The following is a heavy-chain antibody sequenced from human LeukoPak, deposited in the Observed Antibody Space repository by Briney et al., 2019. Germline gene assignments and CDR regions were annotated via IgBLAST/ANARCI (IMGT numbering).Heavy chain of an antibody. CDR2: IYYSGST. D-gene: IGHD1-26*01. CDR3: AKGSGKWELLRPVDC. Sequence: SKTMSLTCTVSGGSISSSTYYWGWILPPPGKGLEWIASIYYSGSTYYNPSLKSRVTISVDTSKNKFSLKLKFVTAADTAVYYCAKGSGKWELLRPVDCWGQGTLVTVSS. J-gene: IGHJ4*02. CDR1: GGSISSSTYY. V-gene: IGHV4-39*01.